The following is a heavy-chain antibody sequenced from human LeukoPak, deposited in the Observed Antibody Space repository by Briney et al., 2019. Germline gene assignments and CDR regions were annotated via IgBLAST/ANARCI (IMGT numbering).Heavy chain of an antibody. V-gene: IGHV4-34*01. Sequence: SETLSLTCAVYGESFSDYYWSWIRQPPGKGLEWIGEINHSGSTNYNPSLKSRVTISVDTSKNQFSLKLSSVTAADTAVYYCARGSVQLWFGWFDPWGQGTLVTVSS. CDR1: GESFSDYY. CDR2: INHSGST. CDR3: ARGSVQLWFGWFDP. J-gene: IGHJ5*02. D-gene: IGHD5-18*01.